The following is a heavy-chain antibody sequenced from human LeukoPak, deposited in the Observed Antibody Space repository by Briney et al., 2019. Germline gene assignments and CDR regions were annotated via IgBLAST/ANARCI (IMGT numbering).Heavy chain of an antibody. CDR1: GYTFTSYG. CDR3: ARDESGDDSGYYYGMDV. CDR2: ISAYSGNT. D-gene: IGHD1-26*01. Sequence: ASVKVSCKASGYTFTSYGISWVRQAPGQGLEWMGWISAYSGNTNYAQKLQGRVTMTTDTSTSTAYMELRSLRSDDTAVYYCARDESGDDSGYYYGMDVWGQGTTVTVSS. J-gene: IGHJ6*02. V-gene: IGHV1-18*01.